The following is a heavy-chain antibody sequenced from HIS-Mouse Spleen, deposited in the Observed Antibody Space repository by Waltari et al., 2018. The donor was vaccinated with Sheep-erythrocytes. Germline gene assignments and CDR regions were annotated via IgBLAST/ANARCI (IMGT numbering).Heavy chain of an antibody. V-gene: IGHV3-15*01. CDR2: IKIKTDGGTT. Sequence: EVQLVESGGGLVKPGGSLRLSCAASGFTFSNAWMGWVRQAPGKGMEWVGSIKIKTDGGTTDYAAPVKGRFTISRDDSKSTLYLQMNSLKPEDTAVYYCTTIRDYWGQGTLVTVSS. J-gene: IGHJ4*02. CDR1: GFTFSNAW. CDR3: TTIRDY.